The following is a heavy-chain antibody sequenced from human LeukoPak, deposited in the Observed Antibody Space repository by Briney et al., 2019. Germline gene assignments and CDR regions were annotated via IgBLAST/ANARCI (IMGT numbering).Heavy chain of an antibody. D-gene: IGHD3-16*01. CDR2: IRSKAYGGTT. V-gene: IGHV3-49*04. J-gene: IGHJ4*02. CDR1: GFTFGDYA. Sequence: GGSLRLSCTASGFTFGDYAVSWVRQAPGKGLEWVGFIRSKAYGGTTEYAASVKGRFTISRDDSKSIAYLQMNSLKTEDTAVYYCTRYWGAKFGLDYWGQGTLVTVSS. CDR3: TRYWGAKFGLDY.